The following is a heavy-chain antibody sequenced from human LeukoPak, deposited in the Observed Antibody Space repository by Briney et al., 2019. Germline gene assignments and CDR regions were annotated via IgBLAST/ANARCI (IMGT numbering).Heavy chain of an antibody. V-gene: IGHV4-59*01. CDR3: ARMRGIAVAGLDY. CDR1: GGSISSYY. Sequence: SETLSLTCTVSGGSISSYYWSWIRQPPGKGLEWIGYIYYSGSTNYNPSLKSRVTISVDTSKNQFSLKLSSVTAADTAVYYCARMRGIAVAGLDYWGQGTLVTVS. J-gene: IGHJ4*02. D-gene: IGHD6-19*01. CDR2: IYYSGST.